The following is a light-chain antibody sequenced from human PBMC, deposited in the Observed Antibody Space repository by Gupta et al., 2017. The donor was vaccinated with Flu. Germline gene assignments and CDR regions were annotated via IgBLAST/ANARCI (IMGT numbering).Light chain of an antibody. CDR3: MQALQTPLT. CDR1: QSLLQIPGHNY. V-gene: IGKV2-28*01. J-gene: IGKJ4*01. Sequence: ATPGEPASISCRSSQSLLQIPGHNYLDWYVQKPGQSPQLLIYLGSTRASGVPDRISGSGSGTDFTLKINRVEAEDVGVYFCMQALQTPLTFGGGTKVEIK. CDR2: LGS.